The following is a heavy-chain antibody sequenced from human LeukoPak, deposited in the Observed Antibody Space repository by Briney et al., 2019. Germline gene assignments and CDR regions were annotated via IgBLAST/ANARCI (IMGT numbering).Heavy chain of an antibody. CDR1: GFTFSSYA. CDR2: ISGSGGST. D-gene: IGHD3-3*01. J-gene: IGHJ6*03. CDR3: AKVEGYDFWSGYYKQGYYMDV. Sequence: PGGSLRLSCAASGFTFSSYAMSWVRQAPGKGLEWVSAISGSGGSTYYADSVKGRFAISRDNSKNTLYLQINSLRAEDTAVYYCAKVEGYDFWSGYYKQGYYMDVWGKGTTVTVSS. V-gene: IGHV3-23*01.